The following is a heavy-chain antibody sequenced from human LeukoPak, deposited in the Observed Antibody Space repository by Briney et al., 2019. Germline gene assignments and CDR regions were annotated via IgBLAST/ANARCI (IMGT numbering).Heavy chain of an antibody. CDR1: GLTFSTYW. J-gene: IGHJ3*02. D-gene: IGHD6-19*01. V-gene: IGHV3-74*01. CDR3: ARPETQYSSGLDGFDI. CDR2: INSDGSRT. Sequence: PGGSLRLPCAASGLTFSTYWMHWVRQAPGKGLVWVSRINSDGSRTTYADSVKGRFTISRDNAKNTLYLQMNSLRTEDTAVYYCARPETQYSSGLDGFDIWGQGTMVTVSS.